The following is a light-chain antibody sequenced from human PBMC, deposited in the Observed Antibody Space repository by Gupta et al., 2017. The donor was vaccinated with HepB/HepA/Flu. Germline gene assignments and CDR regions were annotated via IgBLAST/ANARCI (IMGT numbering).Light chain of an antibody. J-gene: IGLJ2*01. V-gene: IGLV3-19*01. CDR2: GKN. CDR3: KSRDSSGNHLV. Sequence: SSELTQDPAVSVPLGPTVSITCQGDSLRNYFESWYQQKPGQAPVLVIYGKNNRPSGIPDRFSGSSSGNTASLTITGAQAEDEADYYCKSRDSSGNHLVFGGGTKLTVL. CDR1: SLRNYF.